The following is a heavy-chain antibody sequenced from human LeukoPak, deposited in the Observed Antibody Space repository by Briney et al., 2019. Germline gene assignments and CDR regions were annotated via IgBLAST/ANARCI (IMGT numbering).Heavy chain of an antibody. V-gene: IGHV1-8*01. CDR3: ARGDLNYYYGMDV. Sequence: GASVRVSCKASGYTFTIYDINWGRQAPGQGLEWMGWMNPNSGNTGYAQKFQGRVTITRNTSIRTAYMELSSLRSEHTAVYYCARGDLNYYYGMDVWGQGTTVTVSS. J-gene: IGHJ6*02. CDR2: MNPNSGNT. CDR1: GYTFTIYD.